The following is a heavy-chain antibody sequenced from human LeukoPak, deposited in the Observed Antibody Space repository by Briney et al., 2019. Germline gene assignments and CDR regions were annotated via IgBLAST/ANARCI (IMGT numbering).Heavy chain of an antibody. V-gene: IGHV3-21*01. J-gene: IGHJ4*02. CDR3: ARDLPYQLLLSDSFDY. CDR1: GFTFSSYS. Sequence: GGSLRLSCAASGFTFSSYSMNWVRQAPGKGLEWVSSISSSSSYIYYADSVKGRFTISRDNAKNSLYLQMNSLRAEDTAVYYCARDLPYQLLLSDSFDYWGQGTLVTVSS. CDR2: ISSSSSYI. D-gene: IGHD2-2*01.